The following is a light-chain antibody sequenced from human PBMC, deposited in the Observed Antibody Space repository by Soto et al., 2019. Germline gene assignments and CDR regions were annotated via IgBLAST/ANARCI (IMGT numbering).Light chain of an antibody. CDR2: GAS. CDR3: QHYNNWPPWT. J-gene: IGKJ1*01. CDR1: QSISGH. V-gene: IGKV3-15*01. Sequence: EMVMTQSPATLSVSPGERVTLSCRASQSISGHLAWYQQKRGQAPRLLIYGASTRATGIPARFSGSGSGTEFTLTINGLQSEDFAVYDCQHYNNWPPWTVGQGTTVEI.